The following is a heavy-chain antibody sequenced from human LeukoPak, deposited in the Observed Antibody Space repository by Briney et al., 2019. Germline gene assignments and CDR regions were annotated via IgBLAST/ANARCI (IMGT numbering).Heavy chain of an antibody. V-gene: IGHV4-31*03. CDR2: IHYRGTT. Sequence: PSEPLSLTCTVSGDSLTTDDSFWSWIRQFPGKGLEWIGYIHYRGTTNYNPSLKSRLSMSIDMSKDQFSLNLTSVTAADTAIYYCARDGYINDAFDIWGQGIVVTVSS. CDR1: GDSLTTDDSF. CDR3: ARDGYINDAFDI. J-gene: IGHJ3*02. D-gene: IGHD1-1*01.